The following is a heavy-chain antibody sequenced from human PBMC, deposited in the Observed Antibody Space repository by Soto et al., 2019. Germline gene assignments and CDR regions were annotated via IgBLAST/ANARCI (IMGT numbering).Heavy chain of an antibody. V-gene: IGHV1-18*01. CDR3: ARDNAYDSSGYYYDY. Sequence: QVQLVQSGAEVKKPGASVKVSCKASGYTFTSYGISWVRQAPGQGLEWMGWISAYNGNTNYAQKLQGRVTMTTDTSXXTAYMELRSLRSDDTAVYYCARDNAYDSSGYYYDYWGQGTLVTVSS. D-gene: IGHD3-22*01. CDR1: GYTFTSYG. CDR2: ISAYNGNT. J-gene: IGHJ4*02.